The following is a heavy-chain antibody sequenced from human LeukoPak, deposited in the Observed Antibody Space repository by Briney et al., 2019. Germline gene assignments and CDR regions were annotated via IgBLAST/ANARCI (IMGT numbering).Heavy chain of an antibody. Sequence: ASVKVSCKASGDIFNSYSVSWVRQAPGQGLEWMGGIIPMFGSTNYAQKFEGRVTITTVQSTTTVYMELTSLTSEDTAVYYCARVGRSRGALPNFYYYMDVWGKGTTVTVSS. V-gene: IGHV1-69*05. J-gene: IGHJ6*03. CDR2: IIPMFGST. D-gene: IGHD1-26*01. CDR3: ARVGRSRGALPNFYYYMDV. CDR1: GDIFNSYS.